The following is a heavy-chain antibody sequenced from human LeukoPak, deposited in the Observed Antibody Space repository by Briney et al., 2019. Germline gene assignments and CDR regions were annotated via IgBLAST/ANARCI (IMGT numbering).Heavy chain of an antibody. CDR3: VKDFYYNNSGYYRSFDH. CDR2: MSSRGDRT. V-gene: IGHV3-64D*06. J-gene: IGHJ4*02. Sequence: PGGSLRLPCSGSGFTFNKYAMYWVRQAPGKGLEYVSAMSSRGDRTYYADSVKGRFTISRDNSKNTLYLQMSSLKPEDTAVYFCVKDFYYNNSGYYRSFDHWGQGTLVTVSS. CDR1: GFTFNKYA. D-gene: IGHD3-22*01.